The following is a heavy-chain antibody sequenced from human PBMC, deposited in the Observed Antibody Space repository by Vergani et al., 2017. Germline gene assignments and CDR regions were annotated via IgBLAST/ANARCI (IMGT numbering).Heavy chain of an antibody. D-gene: IGHD1-1*01. J-gene: IGHJ5*02. CDR1: GGTFSSYA. Sequence: QVQLVQSGAEVKKPGSSVKVSCKASGGTFSSYAISWVRQAPGQGLEWMGRVIPIFGTANYAQKFQGRVTITADESTSTAYMELSSLRSEDTAVYYCARESVGFALAPPQMENWFDPWGQGTLVIVSS. V-gene: IGHV1-69*13. CDR3: ARESVGFALAPPQMENWFDP. CDR2: VIPIFGTA.